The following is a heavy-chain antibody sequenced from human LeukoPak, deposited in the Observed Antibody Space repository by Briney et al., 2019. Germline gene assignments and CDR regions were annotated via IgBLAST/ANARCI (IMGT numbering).Heavy chain of an antibody. D-gene: IGHD4-17*01. CDR2: ISGSGGST. CDR3: AKGPGDYNYFDY. V-gene: IGHV3-23*01. Sequence: GGSLRLSCAASGFTSSSSAMSWVRQAPGKGMEWVSAISGSGGSTYYADSVKGRFTISRDNSKNTLYLQMNSLRAEDTAVYYCAKGPGDYNYFDYLGQGTLVTVSS. CDR1: GFTSSSSA. J-gene: IGHJ4*02.